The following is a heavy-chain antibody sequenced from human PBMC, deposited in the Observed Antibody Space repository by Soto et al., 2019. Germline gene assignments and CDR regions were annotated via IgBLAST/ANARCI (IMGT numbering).Heavy chain of an antibody. CDR1: GFTVSSYW. D-gene: IGHD6-19*01. J-gene: IGHJ6*02. Sequence: PGGSLRLSCAASGFTVSSYWMSWVRQAPGKGLEWVANIKQDGSEKYYVDSVKGRFTISRDNAKNSLYLQMNSLRAEDTAVYYCARDPRFSIAVAGNYYYYYGMDVWGQGTTVTVSS. CDR3: ARDPRFSIAVAGNYYYYYGMDV. CDR2: IKQDGSEK. V-gene: IGHV3-7*01.